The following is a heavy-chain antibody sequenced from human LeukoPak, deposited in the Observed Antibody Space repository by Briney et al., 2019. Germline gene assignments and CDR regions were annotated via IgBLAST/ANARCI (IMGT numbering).Heavy chain of an antibody. D-gene: IGHD3-10*01. CDR1: GFTFSSYW. CDR3: ARGSRSTLSGFDY. V-gene: IGHV3-74*01. J-gene: IGHJ4*02. CDR2: INSDGSST. Sequence: RRSLSLSCAASGFTFSSYWMHWVRQAPGKGLVWVSRINSDGSSTSYADSVKGRFTISRDNAKNTLYLQMNSLRAEDTAVYYCARGSRSTLSGFDYWGQGTLVTVSS.